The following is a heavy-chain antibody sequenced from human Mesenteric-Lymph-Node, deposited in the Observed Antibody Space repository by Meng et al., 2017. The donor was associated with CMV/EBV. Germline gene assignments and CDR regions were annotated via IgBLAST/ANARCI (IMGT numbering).Heavy chain of an antibody. J-gene: IGHJ5*02. CDR3: ARVHRNWFDP. CDR2: IKPDGSEQ. V-gene: IGHV3-7*01. Sequence: GGSLRLSCEFSFNNYCMSWVRQAPGKGLEWVANIKPDGSEQSYVDSVKGRFTISRDKAKNSLYLQMNSLRAEDTAVYYCARVHRNWFDPWGQGTLVTVSS. CDR1: FSFNNYC.